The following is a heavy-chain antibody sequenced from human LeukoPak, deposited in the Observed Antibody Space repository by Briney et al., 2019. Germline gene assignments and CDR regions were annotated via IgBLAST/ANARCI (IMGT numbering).Heavy chain of an antibody. V-gene: IGHV4-4*07. CDR1: GGSISSYY. CDR3: ARDGSGSYSGPPYYFDY. Sequence: SETLSLTCTVSGGSISSYYWSWIRQPAGKGLEWIGRIYTSGSTNYNPSLKSRVTMSVDTSKNQFSLKLSSVTAADTAVYYCARDGSGSYSGPPYYFDYWGQGTLVTVSS. D-gene: IGHD3-10*01. CDR2: IYTSGST. J-gene: IGHJ4*02.